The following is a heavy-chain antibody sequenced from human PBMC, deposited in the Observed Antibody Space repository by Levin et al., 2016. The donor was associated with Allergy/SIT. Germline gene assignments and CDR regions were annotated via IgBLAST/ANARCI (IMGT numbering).Heavy chain of an antibody. J-gene: IGHJ3*02. Sequence: WIRQSPSRGLEWLGRTYYRSKWYNDYAVSVKSRITINPDTSKNQFSLQLNSVTPEDTAVYYCARVSDYGDYNDAFDIWGQGTMVTVSS. D-gene: IGHD4-17*01. V-gene: IGHV6-1*01. CDR2: TYYRSKWYN. CDR3: ARVSDYGDYNDAFDI.